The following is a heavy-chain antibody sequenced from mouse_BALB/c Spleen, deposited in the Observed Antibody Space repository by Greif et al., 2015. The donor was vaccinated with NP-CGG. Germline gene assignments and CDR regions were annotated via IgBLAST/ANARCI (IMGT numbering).Heavy chain of an antibody. CDR1: GFSLTSYG. J-gene: IGHJ4*01. CDR3: AREDGNYVGAMDY. Sequence: VKLVESGPGLVAPSQSLSITCTVSGFSLTSYGVHWVRQPPGKGLEWLGVIWAGGSTSYNSALMSRLSISKDNSKSQVFLKMNSLQTDDTAMYYCAREDGNYVGAMDYWGQGTSATVSS. V-gene: IGHV2-9*02. D-gene: IGHD2-1*01. CDR2: IWAGGST.